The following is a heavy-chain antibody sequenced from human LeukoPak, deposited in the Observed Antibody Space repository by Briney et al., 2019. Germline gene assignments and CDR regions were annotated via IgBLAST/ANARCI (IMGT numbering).Heavy chain of an antibody. CDR2: IYGSGVSI. D-gene: IGHD1-26*01. V-gene: IGHV3-23*01. Sequence: PGGSLRLSCVASGFTFKNYVMNWVRQAPGKGQEWLATIYGSGVSISYADSVKGRFTISRDNSNNTLYLQMNGLRAEDTAMYYCAKDLGWELPAEAYWGQGILVTVSS. CDR3: AKDLGWELPAEAY. CDR1: GFTFKNYV. J-gene: IGHJ4*02.